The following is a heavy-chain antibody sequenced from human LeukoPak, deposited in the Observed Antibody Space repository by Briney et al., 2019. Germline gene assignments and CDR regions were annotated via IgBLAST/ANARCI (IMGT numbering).Heavy chain of an antibody. V-gene: IGHV4-38-2*02. CDR3: ARARTYYDYVWGSYRPNWFDP. J-gene: IGHJ5*02. CDR1: GYSISSGYY. D-gene: IGHD3-16*02. Sequence: SETLSLTCTVSGYSISSGYYWGWIRQPPGKGLEWIGSIYHSGSTYYNPSLKSRVTISVDTSKNQFSLKLSSVTAADTAVYYCARARTYYDYVWGSYRPNWFDPWGQGTLVTVSS. CDR2: IYHSGST.